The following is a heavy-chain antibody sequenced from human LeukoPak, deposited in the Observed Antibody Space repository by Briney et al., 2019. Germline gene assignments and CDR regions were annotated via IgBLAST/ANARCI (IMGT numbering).Heavy chain of an antibody. J-gene: IGHJ6*02. V-gene: IGHV3-21*01. Sequence: PGGSLRLSCAASGFTFSGYSMNCVRQAPGKGLEWVSSISSSSSYIYYADSVKGRFNITRDNAKNSLYLQMNSLRAEDTAVYYCARVVADSSGYFWGYYGMDVWGQGTTVTVSS. D-gene: IGHD3-22*01. CDR2: ISSSSSYI. CDR3: ARVVADSSGYFWGYYGMDV. CDR1: GFTFSGYS.